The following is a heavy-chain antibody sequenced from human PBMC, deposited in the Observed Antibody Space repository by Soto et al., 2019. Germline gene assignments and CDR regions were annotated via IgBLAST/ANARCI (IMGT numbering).Heavy chain of an antibody. D-gene: IGHD3-10*01. V-gene: IGHV4-59*01. CDR1: GGSISSYY. CDR2: IYYSGST. Sequence: PSETLSLTCTVSGGSISSYYWSWIRQPPGKGLEWIGYIYYSGSTNYNPSLKSRVTISVDTSKNQFSLKLSSVTAADTAVYYCARLTSLWFGESLDDYWGQGTLVTVSS. J-gene: IGHJ4*01. CDR3: ARLTSLWFGESLDDY.